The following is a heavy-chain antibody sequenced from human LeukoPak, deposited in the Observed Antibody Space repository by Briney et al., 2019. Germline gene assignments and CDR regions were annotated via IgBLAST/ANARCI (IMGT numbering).Heavy chain of an antibody. CDR1: GFTFSSYS. Sequence: GGSLRLSCAASGFTFSSYSMNWVRQAPGKGLEWVSSISENSKDIFYVDSVKGRFTISRDNAKNSLYLQMNSLRAEDTAVYYCARDQVWGQGTLVTVSS. CDR2: ISENSKDI. CDR3: ARDQV. J-gene: IGHJ4*02. V-gene: IGHV3-21*01.